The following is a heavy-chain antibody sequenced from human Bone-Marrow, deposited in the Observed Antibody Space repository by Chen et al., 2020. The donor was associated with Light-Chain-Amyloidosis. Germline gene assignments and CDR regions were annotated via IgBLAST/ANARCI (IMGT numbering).Heavy chain of an antibody. CDR2: VSGSTVST. D-gene: IGHD3-10*01. J-gene: IGHJ4*02. Sequence: EVQLVESGGGLVQPGGSLRLSCATSGFNFSSFGMSWVRQAPGKGLEWVSTVSGSTVSTYYAGAVKGRFIISRGNSKSTLYLQMNSLRAGDTAVYFCTRKGGYCDYWGQGSLVTVSS. CDR1: GFNFSSFG. V-gene: IGHV3-23*04. CDR3: TRKGGYCDY.